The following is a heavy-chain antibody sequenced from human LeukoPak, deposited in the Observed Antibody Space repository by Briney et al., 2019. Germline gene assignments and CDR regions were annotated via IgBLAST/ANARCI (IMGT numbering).Heavy chain of an antibody. D-gene: IGHD5-24*01. Sequence: PSETLSLTCSVSGGSMSSYYWSWIRQSAGKGLEWIGRIFFTGKNNYNSSLKSRVTTSLDMSRNQVSLNLTSVTAADTAVYFCARGGGYNYYYFDFWGQGTLVTVSS. CDR1: GGSMSSYY. CDR3: ARGGGYNYYYFDF. V-gene: IGHV4-4*07. J-gene: IGHJ4*02. CDR2: IFFTGKN.